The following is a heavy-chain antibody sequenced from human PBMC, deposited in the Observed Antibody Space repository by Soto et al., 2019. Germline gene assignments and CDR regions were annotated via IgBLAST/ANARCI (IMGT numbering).Heavy chain of an antibody. V-gene: IGHV3-15*07. CDR2: IKSKPDGGTT. CDR3: NTGGYYFDY. J-gene: IGHJ4*02. Sequence: PGGSLRLSCAASGFIFSNAWMNWVRQAPGKGLEWVGRIKSKPDGGTTDYAAPVKGRFTISRDDSKNTVYLQMNSLKSEDTAVYYCNTGGYYFDYWGQGTLVTVSS. CDR1: GFIFSNAW. D-gene: IGHD3-22*01.